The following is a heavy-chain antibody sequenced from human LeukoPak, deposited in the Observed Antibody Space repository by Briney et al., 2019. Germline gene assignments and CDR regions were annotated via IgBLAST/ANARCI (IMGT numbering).Heavy chain of an antibody. Sequence: GSLRLSCAASGFTFSSYGMHWVRQAPGKGLEWVAVIWYDGSNKYYADSVKGRFTISRDNSKNTLYLQMNSLRAEDTAVYYCAKDLGLSGPVFDYWGQGTLVTVSP. J-gene: IGHJ4*02. D-gene: IGHD3/OR15-3a*01. CDR3: AKDLGLSGPVFDY. V-gene: IGHV3-33*06. CDR2: IWYDGSNK. CDR1: GFTFSSYG.